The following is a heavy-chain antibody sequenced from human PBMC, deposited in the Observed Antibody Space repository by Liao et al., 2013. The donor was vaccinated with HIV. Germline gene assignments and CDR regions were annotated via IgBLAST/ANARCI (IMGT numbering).Heavy chain of an antibody. CDR3: ARDRTTNVYGDFQH. D-gene: IGHD3-10*02. CDR1: GGSIRSSSYY. J-gene: IGHJ1*01. Sequence: QVQLLQGGAGLLKPSETLSLTCTVSGGSIRSSSYYWGWIRQPPGKGLEWIGSMYYSGSTFYNPSLQSRVTISPDTSKNQFSLKVCSSVDRADTAVYYCARDRTTNVYGDFQHWGQGTLVSVSS. V-gene: IGHV4-39*07. CDR2: MYYSGST.